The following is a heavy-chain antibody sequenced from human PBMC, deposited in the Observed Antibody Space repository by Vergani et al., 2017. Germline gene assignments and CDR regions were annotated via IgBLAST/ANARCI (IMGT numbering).Heavy chain of an antibody. Sequence: QVQLVESGGGVVQPGRSLRLSCAASGFTFSSYGMHWVRQAPGKGLEWVAVIWYDGSNKYYADSVKGRFTISRDNSKNTRYLQMNSLRAEDTAVYYCFGYCSSTSCYDAFDIWGQGTMVTVSS. J-gene: IGHJ3*02. D-gene: IGHD2-2*03. CDR1: GFTFSSYG. V-gene: IGHV3-33*08. CDR3: FGYCSSTSCYDAFDI. CDR2: IWYDGSNK.